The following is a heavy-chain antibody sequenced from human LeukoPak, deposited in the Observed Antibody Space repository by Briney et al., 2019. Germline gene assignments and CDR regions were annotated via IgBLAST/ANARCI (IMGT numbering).Heavy chain of an antibody. Sequence: SETLSLTCTVSGGSISSSSYYWGWIRQPPGKGLEWIGSIYYSGSTCYDPSLKSRVTISVDTSKNQFSLKLSSVTAADTAVYYCARTGDIVVVPAAEDWAQGTLVTVSS. CDR3: ARTGDIVVVPAAED. CDR1: GGSISSSSYY. CDR2: IYYSGST. D-gene: IGHD2-2*01. J-gene: IGHJ4*02. V-gene: IGHV4-39*01.